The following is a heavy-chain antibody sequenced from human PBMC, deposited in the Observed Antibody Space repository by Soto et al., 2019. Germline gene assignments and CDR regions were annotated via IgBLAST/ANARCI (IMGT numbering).Heavy chain of an antibody. D-gene: IGHD2-2*01. J-gene: IGHJ6*04. CDR3: AKEGALGYCSSTSCYSLFFRATDV. CDR2: ISGSGGST. Sequence: PGGSLRLSCAASGFTFSSYAMSWVRQAPGKGLEWVSAISGSGGSTYYADSVKGRFTISRDNSKNTLYLQMNSLRAEDTAVYYCAKEGALGYCSSTSCYSLFFRATDVWGKGTTLTVAS. CDR1: GFTFSSYA. V-gene: IGHV3-23*01.